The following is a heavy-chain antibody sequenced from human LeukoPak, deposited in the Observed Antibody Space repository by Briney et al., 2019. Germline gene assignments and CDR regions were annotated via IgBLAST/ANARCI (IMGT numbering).Heavy chain of an antibody. CDR1: GFTFSSYA. Sequence: PGRSLRLSCAASGFTFSSYAMHWVRQAPGKGLEWVAVISYDGSNKYYADSVKGRFTISRDNARNSLYLQMNNLRAEDTAVYYCASGYTYAGDYWGQGTLVTVSS. V-gene: IGHV3-30-3*01. J-gene: IGHJ4*02. CDR3: ASGYTYAGDY. D-gene: IGHD3-16*01. CDR2: ISYDGSNK.